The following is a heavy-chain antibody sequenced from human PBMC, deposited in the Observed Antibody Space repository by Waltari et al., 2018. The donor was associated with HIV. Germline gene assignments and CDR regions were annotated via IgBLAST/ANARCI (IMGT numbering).Heavy chain of an antibody. CDR1: GGTFSSYA. CDR3: ARVGYSGSSGWFDP. D-gene: IGHD1-26*01. J-gene: IGHJ5*02. V-gene: IGHV1-69*04. Sequence: QVQLVQSGAEVKKPGSSVKVSCKASGGTFSSYAISWVRPAPGQGLEWMGRIIPILGIANYAQKFQGRVTITADKSTSTAYMELSSLRSEDTAVYYCARVGYSGSSGWFDPWGQGTLVTVSS. CDR2: IIPILGIA.